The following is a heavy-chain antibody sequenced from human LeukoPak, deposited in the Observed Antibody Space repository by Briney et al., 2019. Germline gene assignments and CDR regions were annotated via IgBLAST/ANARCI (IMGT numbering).Heavy chain of an antibody. CDR1: RGFTFSSNW. V-gene: IGHV3-74*01. CDR3: AKDLNYDYVWGSYRYTASDY. Sequence: GGSLRLSCAASRGFTFSSNWMYWVRQAPGKGLVWVSRVNSDGSDTAYADSVKGRFTISRDNVNNILHLQMNSLRAEDTAVYYCAKDLNYDYVWGSYRYTASDYWGQGTLVTVSS. CDR2: VNSDGSDT. D-gene: IGHD3-16*02. J-gene: IGHJ4*02.